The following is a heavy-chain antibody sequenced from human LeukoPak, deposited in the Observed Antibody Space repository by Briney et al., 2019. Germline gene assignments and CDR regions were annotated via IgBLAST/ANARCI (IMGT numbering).Heavy chain of an antibody. CDR2: ISAGGDST. V-gene: IGHV3-23*01. D-gene: IGHD3-22*01. CDR3: ARVTYYYDSSGYQFDY. J-gene: IGHJ4*02. CDR1: GFTFRTYA. Sequence: GGSLRLSCEASGFTFRTYALSWVRQAPGKGLEWVSTISAGGDSTYYADSVKGRFTISRDNSKITVFLQMISLRAEDTAVYYCARVTYYYDSSGYQFDYWGQGTLVTVSS.